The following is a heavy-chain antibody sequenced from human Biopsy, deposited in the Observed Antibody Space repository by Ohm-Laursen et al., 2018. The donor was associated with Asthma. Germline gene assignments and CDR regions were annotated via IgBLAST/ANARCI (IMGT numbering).Heavy chain of an antibody. V-gene: IGHV4-59*07. J-gene: IGHJ4*02. D-gene: IGHD2-15*01. Sequence: PSDTLSLTCTVSGVSIRSYYWTWIRPPPGKGLEWIGNIHYSGSTYSNPSLKSRVTISVDTSKKQISLRLSSVIAADTAVYYCAGFCSGGNCPDHWGQGTLVTVSS. CDR2: IHYSGST. CDR3: AGFCSGGNCPDH. CDR1: GVSIRSYY.